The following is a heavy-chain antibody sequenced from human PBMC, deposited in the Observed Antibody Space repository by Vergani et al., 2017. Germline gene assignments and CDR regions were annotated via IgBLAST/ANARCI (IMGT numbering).Heavy chain of an antibody. CDR2: INHSGST. V-gene: IGHV4-34*01. D-gene: IGHD6-13*01. CDR3: ARGYSSSWHYYYYGMDV. Sequence: QVQLQESGPGLVKPSETLSLTCAVYGGSFSGYYWSWIRQPPGKGLEWIGEINHSGSTNYNPSLKSRVTISVDTSKNQFSLKLSSVTAADTAVYYCARGYSSSWHYYYYGMDVWGQGTTVTVSS. J-gene: IGHJ6*02. CDR1: GGSFSGYY.